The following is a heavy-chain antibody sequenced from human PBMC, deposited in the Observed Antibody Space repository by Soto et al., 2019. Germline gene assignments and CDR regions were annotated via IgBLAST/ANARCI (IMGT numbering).Heavy chain of an antibody. CDR2: ISYDGSNK. CDR3: AREGPFGYIWYFDL. D-gene: IGHD5-18*01. J-gene: IGHJ2*01. V-gene: IGHV3-30-3*01. CDR1: GFTFSSYA. Sequence: GGSLRLSCAASGFTFSSYAMHWVRQAPGKGLEWVAVISYDGSNKYYADSVKGRFTISRDNSKNTLYLQMNSLRAEDTAVYYCAREGPFGYIWYFDLWGRGTLVTVSS.